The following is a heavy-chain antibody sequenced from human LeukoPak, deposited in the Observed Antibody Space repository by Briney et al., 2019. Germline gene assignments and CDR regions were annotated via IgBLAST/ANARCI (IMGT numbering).Heavy chain of an antibody. CDR2: INWNGGST. Sequence: GGSLRLSCAASGFTFSTFTMHWVRQAPGKGLEWVSGINWNGGSTGYADSVKGRFTISRDNAKNSLYLQMNSLRAEDTAVYYCARDSSSWYYFDYWGQGTLVTVSS. J-gene: IGHJ4*02. V-gene: IGHV3-20*04. CDR3: ARDSSSWYYFDY. CDR1: GFTFSTFT. D-gene: IGHD6-13*01.